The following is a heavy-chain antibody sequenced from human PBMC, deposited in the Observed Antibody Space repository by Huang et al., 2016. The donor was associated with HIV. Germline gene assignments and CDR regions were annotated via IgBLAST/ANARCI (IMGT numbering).Heavy chain of an antibody. CDR1: GHTLTEFS. D-gene: IGHD6-19*01. CDR3: ATGRPLVAVDGALDY. Sequence: QVQLVQSGAEVKKPGASVKVSCKVSGHTLTEFSMHWVRQAPGKGLEWMGGLDPEDGETIYAQKFQGRVSMTADTSTDTAYMELSSLRSEDTAVYYCATGRPLVAVDGALDYWGQGTLITVSS. CDR2: LDPEDGET. V-gene: IGHV1-24*01. J-gene: IGHJ4*02.